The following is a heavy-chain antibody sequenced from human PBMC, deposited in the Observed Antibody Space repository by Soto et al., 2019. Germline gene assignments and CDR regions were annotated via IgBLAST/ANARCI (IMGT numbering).Heavy chain of an antibody. J-gene: IGHJ3*02. CDR3: ENYDSSGYCYGDAFDI. CDR1: GGTFSSYT. CDR2: IIPILGIA. V-gene: IGHV1-69*02. D-gene: IGHD3-22*01. Sequence: QVQLVQSGAEVKKPGSSVKVSCKASGGTFSSYTISWVRQAPGQGLEWMGRIIPILGIANYAQKFQGRVTSTADKTNSTAYMEVSSMRSKDTAVYYCENYDSSGYCYGDAFDIWGQGTMVTVSS.